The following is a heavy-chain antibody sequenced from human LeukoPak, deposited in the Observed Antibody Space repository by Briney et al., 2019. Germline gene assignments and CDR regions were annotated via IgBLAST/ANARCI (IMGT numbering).Heavy chain of an antibody. J-gene: IGHJ4*02. Sequence: SQTLSLTCTVSGGSISSGDYYWSWIRQPPGKGLEWIGYIYYSGSTYYNPSLKSRVTISVDTSKNQFSLKLSSVTAADTAVYYCARGDSSAPGPFDYWGQGTLVTVSS. V-gene: IGHV4-30-4*01. D-gene: IGHD3-22*01. CDR1: GGSISSGDYY. CDR3: ARGDSSAPGPFDY. CDR2: IYYSGST.